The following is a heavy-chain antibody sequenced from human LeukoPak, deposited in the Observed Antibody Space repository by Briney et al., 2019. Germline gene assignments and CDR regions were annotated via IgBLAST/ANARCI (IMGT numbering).Heavy chain of an antibody. Sequence: GGSLRLSCAASGIIFSSSEMNWVRQAPGKGLEWVSYISGSGASMSYADSVKGRFTISRDNSKNTLYLQMNSLRAEDTAVYYCAGGVGATCWGQGTLVTVSS. CDR3: AGGVGATC. CDR2: ISGSGASM. V-gene: IGHV3-48*03. D-gene: IGHD1-26*01. J-gene: IGHJ4*02. CDR1: GIIFSSSE.